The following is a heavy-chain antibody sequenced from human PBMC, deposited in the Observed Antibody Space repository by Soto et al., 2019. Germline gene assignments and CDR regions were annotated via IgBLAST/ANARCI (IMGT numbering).Heavy chain of an antibody. V-gene: IGHV2-5*02. D-gene: IGHD1-26*01. CDR3: AHSSPGATGPVSFDY. J-gene: IGHJ4*02. Sequence: QITLKESGPTLVKPTQTLTLTCTFSGFSLSTSGVGVGWIRQPPGKALEWLALIYWDDDKRYSPSLKSRLTITKDPSKNQVVLTMTNMDPVDTATYYCAHSSPGATGPVSFDYWGQGNLVTVSS. CDR2: IYWDDDK. CDR1: GFSLSTSGVG.